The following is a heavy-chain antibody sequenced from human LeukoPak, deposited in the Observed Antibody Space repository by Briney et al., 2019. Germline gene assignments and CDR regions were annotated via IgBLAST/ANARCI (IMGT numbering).Heavy chain of an antibody. D-gene: IGHD2-2*01. CDR3: AKEVVPGTSRSFDY. CDR2: LSFGGGTI. Sequence: PGGSLRLSCAASGFTFSSYTMAWVRQAPGKGLECVSSLSFGGGTIYYADSVKGRFTISRDTSKNTLYLQMNSLRAEDTAIYYCAKEVVPGTSRSFDYWGQGTLVTVSS. J-gene: IGHJ4*02. CDR1: GFTFSSYT. V-gene: IGHV3-23*01.